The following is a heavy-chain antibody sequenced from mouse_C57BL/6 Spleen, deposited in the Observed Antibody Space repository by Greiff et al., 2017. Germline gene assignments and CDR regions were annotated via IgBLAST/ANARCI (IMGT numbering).Heavy chain of an antibody. CDR3: ARHLRPSYAMDY. D-gene: IGHD1-1*01. CDR1: GFSLTSYG. CDR2: IWSDGST. J-gene: IGHJ4*01. V-gene: IGHV2-6-1*01. Sequence: QVQLQESGPGLVAPSQSLSITCTVSGFSLTSYGVHWVRQPPGKGLAWLVVIWSDGSTTYTSALKSRLSISTDNSKIQVFLKRNSLQTDDTAMYCCARHLRPSYAMDYWGQGTSVTVSS.